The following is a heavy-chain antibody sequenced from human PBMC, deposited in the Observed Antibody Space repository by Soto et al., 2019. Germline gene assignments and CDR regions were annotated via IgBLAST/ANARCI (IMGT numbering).Heavy chain of an antibody. CDR1: GFTFSSYS. Sequence: EVQLVEPGGGLVQPGGSLRLSCAASGFTFSSYSLNWVRQAPGKGLEWLSSISSSSKSIYYADSVRGRFTVSRDNAKNSLYLQMNSLRAEDTAVYYSARVPYWGQGTLVTVSS. CDR2: ISSSSKSI. D-gene: IGHD3-10*01. J-gene: IGHJ4*02. CDR3: ARVPY. V-gene: IGHV3-48*01.